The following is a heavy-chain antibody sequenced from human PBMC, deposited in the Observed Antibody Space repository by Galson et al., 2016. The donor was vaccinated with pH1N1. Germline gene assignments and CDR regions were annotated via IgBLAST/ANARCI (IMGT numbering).Heavy chain of an antibody. J-gene: IGHJ4*02. D-gene: IGHD5-18*01. CDR1: GGTFSSYA. Sequence: SGGTFSSYAVSWVRQAPGQGLEWVGGIIGMFGTTTYAQKLQGRVTITAEELTSSSYMELTSLTSEDTALYYRARSRGYSYGSYYFDNWGQGTLVTVSS. CDR2: IIGMFGTT. CDR3: ARSRGYSYGSYYFDN. V-gene: IGHV1-69*01.